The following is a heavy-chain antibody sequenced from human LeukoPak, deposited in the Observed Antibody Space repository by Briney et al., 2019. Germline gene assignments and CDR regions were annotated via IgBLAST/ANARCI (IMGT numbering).Heavy chain of an antibody. D-gene: IGHD6-19*01. CDR1: GDSVSSNSAT. CDR3: ARGRPVGGIGFDY. V-gene: IGHV6-1*01. J-gene: IGHJ4*02. CDR2: TYYRSKWFN. Sequence: SQTLSLTCAISGDSVSSNSATWSWIRQSPSRGLEWLGRTYYRSKWFNEYTASKKSRITINPDTPKNQLSLQLNSVTPDDTAVYYCARGRPVGGIGFDYWGQGTLVTVSS.